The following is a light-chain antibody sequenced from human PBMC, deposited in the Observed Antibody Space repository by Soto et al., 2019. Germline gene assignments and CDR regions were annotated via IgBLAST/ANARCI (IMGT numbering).Light chain of an antibody. CDR3: CAYAGSSTPYV. Sequence: QSVLTQPASVSGSPGQSITISCTGTSSDIGGYNLVSWYQQHPGKAPKLMIYEVSKRPSGVSNRFSGSKSGNTASLTISGLQAEDEADYYCCAYAGSSTPYVFGTGTRSPS. J-gene: IGLJ1*01. CDR2: EVS. V-gene: IGLV2-23*02. CDR1: SSDIGGYNL.